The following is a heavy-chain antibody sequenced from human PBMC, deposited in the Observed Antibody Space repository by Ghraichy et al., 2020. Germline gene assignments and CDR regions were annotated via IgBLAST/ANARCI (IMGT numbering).Heavy chain of an antibody. V-gene: IGHV6-1*01. D-gene: IGHD2-21*01. CDR2: TYYRSKWYN. CDR3: ARGGSVNVVVIYNWFDP. J-gene: IGHJ5*02. CDR1: GDSVSSNSAA. Sequence: SQTLSLTCAISGDSVSSNSAAWNWIRQSPSRGLEWLGRTYYRSKWYNDYAVSVKSRITINPDTSKNQFSLQLNSVTPEDTAVYYCARGGSVNVVVIYNWFDPWGQGTLVTVSS.